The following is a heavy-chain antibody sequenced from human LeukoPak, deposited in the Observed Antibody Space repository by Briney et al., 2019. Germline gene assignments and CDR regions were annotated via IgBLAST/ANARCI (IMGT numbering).Heavy chain of an antibody. Sequence: SQTLSLTCTVSGGSISSGDYYWSWIRQPPGKGLEWIGYIYYSGSTYYNPSLKSRVTISVDTSKNQFSLKLSSVTAADTAVYYCAREVVLRYSNRYYYYGMDVWGQGTTVTVSS. CDR3: AREVVLRYSNRYYYYGMDV. J-gene: IGHJ6*02. V-gene: IGHV4-30-4*01. CDR1: GGSISSGDYY. CDR2: IYYSGST. D-gene: IGHD3-9*01.